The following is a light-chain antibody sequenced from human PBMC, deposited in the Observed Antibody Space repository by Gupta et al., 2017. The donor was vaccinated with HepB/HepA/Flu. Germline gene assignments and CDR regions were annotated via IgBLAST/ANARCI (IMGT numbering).Light chain of an antibody. CDR3: QQRSNWPPKIT. CDR1: QSVSSY. V-gene: IGKV3-11*01. J-gene: IGKJ4*01. CDR2: DAS. Sequence: EIVLTQSPATLSLSPGERATLSCRASQSVSSYLAWYQQKPGQAPRLLIYDASNRATGIPARFSGSGSGTDFTLTISSREPEDFAVYYCQQRSNWPPKITFGGGTXVEIK.